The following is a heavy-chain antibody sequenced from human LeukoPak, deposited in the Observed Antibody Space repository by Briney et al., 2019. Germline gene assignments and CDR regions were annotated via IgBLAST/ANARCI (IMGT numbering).Heavy chain of an antibody. D-gene: IGHD3-10*01. V-gene: IGHV3-64*01. Sequence: GGSLRLSCAASGFTFSSYAMHWVRQAPGKGLEYVSAISSNGGSTYYANSVKGRFTISRDNSKNTLYLQMGSLRAEDMAVYYCARDHRSGSYYKPPDYWGQGTLVTVSS. CDR3: ARDHRSGSYYKPPDY. CDR1: GFTFSSYA. J-gene: IGHJ4*02. CDR2: ISSNGGST.